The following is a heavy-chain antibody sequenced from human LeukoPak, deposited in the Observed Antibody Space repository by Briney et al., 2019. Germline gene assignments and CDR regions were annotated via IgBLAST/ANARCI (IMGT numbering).Heavy chain of an antibody. D-gene: IGHD3-22*01. J-gene: IGHJ4*02. Sequence: GGSLRLSCAASGFTVRSNYMSWVRQAPGKGLEWVSVIYSGGSTYHADSVKGRFTISRDDSKNTLFLQMNSLRAEDTAVYYCAREDYYFDSSGTHYFDYWGQGTLVTVSS. CDR1: GFTVRSNY. CDR3: AREDYYFDSSGTHYFDY. V-gene: IGHV3-66*01. CDR2: IYSGGST.